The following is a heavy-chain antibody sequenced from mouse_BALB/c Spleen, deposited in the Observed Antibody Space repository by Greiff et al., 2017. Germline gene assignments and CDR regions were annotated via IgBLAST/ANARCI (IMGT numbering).Heavy chain of an antibody. Sequence: EVQLQQSGPELVKPGASVKISCKASGYSFTGYFMNWVKQSHGKSLEWIGRINPYNGDTFYNQKFKGKATLTVDKSSSTAHMELLSLTSEDSAVFYCEKGDTSRASYAMDYWGQGTSVTVSS. CDR1: GYSFTGYF. D-gene: IGHD3-3*01. V-gene: IGHV1-37*01. J-gene: IGHJ4*01. CDR3: EKGDTSRASYAMDY. CDR2: INPYNGDT.